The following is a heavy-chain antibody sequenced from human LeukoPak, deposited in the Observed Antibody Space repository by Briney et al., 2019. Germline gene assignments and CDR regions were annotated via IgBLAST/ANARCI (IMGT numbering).Heavy chain of an antibody. CDR1: GFTFGRYG. Sequence: GGSLRLSCAASGFTFGRYGMHWVRQAPGKGLEWVTFIGYDGRNKYYADSVKGRFTISRDNSKNTVYLQMNSLRAEDTAVYYCAKVYSTMGYYYYMDVWGKGTTVTISS. V-gene: IGHV3-30*02. D-gene: IGHD2/OR15-2a*01. CDR3: AKVYSTMGYYYYMDV. CDR2: IGYDGRNK. J-gene: IGHJ6*03.